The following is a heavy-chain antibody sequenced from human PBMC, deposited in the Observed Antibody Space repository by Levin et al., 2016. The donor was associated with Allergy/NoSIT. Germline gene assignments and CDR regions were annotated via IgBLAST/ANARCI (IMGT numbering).Heavy chain of an antibody. CDR2: IFYTGST. CDR3: ARDPGDYAENWFDP. Sequence: WIRQPPGKGLEWIGSIFYTGSTYYNPSLKSRVTISVDTSKNQFSLKVSSVTAADTAVYYCARDPGDYAENWFDPWGQGTLVTVSS. J-gene: IGHJ5*02. D-gene: IGHD4-17*01. V-gene: IGHV4-39*07.